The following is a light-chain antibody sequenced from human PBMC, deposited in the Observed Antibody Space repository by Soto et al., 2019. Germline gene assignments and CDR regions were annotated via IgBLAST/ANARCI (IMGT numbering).Light chain of an antibody. Sequence: QSALTQPASVSGSPGQSITISCTGTSSDIGGYDFVSWYQQHPAKAPRLIISEVTNRPSGVSNRFSGSKSGNMASLTISGLQVEDEADYFCSSFTSRDTLVFGGGTKLTVL. V-gene: IGLV2-14*01. CDR1: SSDIGGYDF. CDR3: SSFTSRDTLV. J-gene: IGLJ3*02. CDR2: EVT.